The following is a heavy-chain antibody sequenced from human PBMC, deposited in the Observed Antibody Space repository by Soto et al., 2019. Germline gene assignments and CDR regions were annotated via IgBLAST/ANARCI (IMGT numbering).Heavy chain of an antibody. CDR1: GGSISSYY. V-gene: IGHV4-59*08. CDR3: ARRVGYCSGCSCYPSSPYDWFDP. CDR2: IYYSGST. J-gene: IGHJ5*02. Sequence: SETLSHTCTVSGGSISSYYWSWIRQPPGKGLEWIGYIYYSGSTNYNPSLKSRVTISVDTSKNQFSLKLSSVTAAGTAVYYCARRVGYCSGCSCYPSSPYDWFDPWGQGTLVTVSS. D-gene: IGHD2-15*01.